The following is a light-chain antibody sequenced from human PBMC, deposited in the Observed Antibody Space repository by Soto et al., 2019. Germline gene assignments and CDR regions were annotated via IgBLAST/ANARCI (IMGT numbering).Light chain of an antibody. CDR2: EVN. CDR1: ISDIGGYNF. Sequence: QSALTQPASVSGSPGQSITISCTGTISDIGGYNFISWYQHHPGKAPKLVIYEVNNRPSGISYRFSGSKSGNTASLTISGLQAEDEADYYCASYTRTTTLVFGGGTKLTVL. CDR3: ASYTRTTTLV. V-gene: IGLV2-14*01. J-gene: IGLJ2*01.